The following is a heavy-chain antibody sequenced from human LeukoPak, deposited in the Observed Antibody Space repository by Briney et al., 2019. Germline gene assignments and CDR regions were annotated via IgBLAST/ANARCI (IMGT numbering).Heavy chain of an antibody. CDR1: GFTFSDYY. CDR2: IGRSETPL. V-gene: IGHV3-11*01. D-gene: IGHD1-26*01. J-gene: IGHJ4*02. CDR3: AKDFVAWEQGNY. Sequence: PGGSLRLSCTASGFTFSDYYMTWIRQAPGKGLEWVSDIGRSETPLNYADRVKGRFTISRDNAKSSLYLQMTGLRVEDTAVYYCAKDFVAWEQGNYWGQGTLVTVSS.